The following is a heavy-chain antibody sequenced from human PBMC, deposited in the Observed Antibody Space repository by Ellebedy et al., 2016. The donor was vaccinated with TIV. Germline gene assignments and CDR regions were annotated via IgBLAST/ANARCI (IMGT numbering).Heavy chain of an antibody. J-gene: IGHJ4*02. V-gene: IGHV3-53*01. CDR2: VYGGCDT. D-gene: IGHD6-13*01. CDR1: GLSVRYKY. Sequence: GESLKISCAASGLSVRYKYMTWVRQAPGKGPERVAVVYGGCDTFYADSVKGRFPISKDNSKNTLYLQMNSVRADDTAVYYCATDRADSNIWYRVPYYWGQGTLVTVSS. CDR3: ATDRADSNIWYRVPYY.